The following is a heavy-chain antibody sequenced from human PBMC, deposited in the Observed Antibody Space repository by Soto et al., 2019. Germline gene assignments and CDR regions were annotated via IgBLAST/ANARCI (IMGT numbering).Heavy chain of an antibody. CDR2: IWYDGSNK. CDR1: GFTFSHYG. Sequence: QVRLVESGGGVVQPGRSLRLSCAASGFTFSHYGMHWVRQAPGKGLEWVAVIWYDGSNKYYADSVKGRFTISRDNSKNTLYLQLSSLRAEDTAVYFCARNYYYGSGSSNWLDPWGQGALVTVSS. V-gene: IGHV3-33*01. CDR3: ARNYYYGSGSSNWLDP. J-gene: IGHJ5*02. D-gene: IGHD3-10*01.